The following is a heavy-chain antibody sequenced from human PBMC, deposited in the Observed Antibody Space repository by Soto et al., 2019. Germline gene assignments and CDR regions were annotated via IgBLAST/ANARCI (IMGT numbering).Heavy chain of an antibody. D-gene: IGHD6-19*01. J-gene: IGHJ6*03. Sequence: QEELVESGGGVVQPGTSLRLSCAASGFNFMNHGMHWVRQGPGKGLEWVAVISHDGDAKYYIDSVKGRFTISRDNSQSTLDLQMDSLRPEDTAVYFCAKAIGGCYQGRHYFYMDVWGKGTTVTVSS. CDR3: AKAIGGCYQGRHYFYMDV. V-gene: IGHV3-30*18. CDR2: ISHDGDAK. CDR1: GFNFMNHG.